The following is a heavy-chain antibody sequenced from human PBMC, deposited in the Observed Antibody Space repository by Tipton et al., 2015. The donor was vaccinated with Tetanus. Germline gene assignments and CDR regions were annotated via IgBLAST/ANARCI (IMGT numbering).Heavy chain of an antibody. V-gene: IGHV4-31*02. CDR2: ISYSGTS. CDR3: ARVSRRNFYFDY. J-gene: IGHJ4*02. D-gene: IGHD1-1*01. CDR1: GDSISSGPYS. Sequence: LRLSCTVSGDSISSGPYSWSWLRQQPGKGLELIGYISYSGTSYISPSLTRRVSIAVDTPRNQFSLNLTSVTVAYSAVYFCARVSRRNFYFDYWGPGAQVTVS.